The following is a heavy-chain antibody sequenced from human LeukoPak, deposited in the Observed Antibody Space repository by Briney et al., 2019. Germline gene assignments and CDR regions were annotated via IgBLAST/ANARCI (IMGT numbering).Heavy chain of an antibody. CDR3: ARGGRWELPRPYAFDI. Sequence: VASVKVSCKASAYTFTSYGISWVRQAPGQGLEWMGWISVYNGHTNYARNLQGRVTMTTDTSTSTAYMELRSLRSDDTAVYYCARGGRWELPRPYAFDIWGQGTMVTVSS. J-gene: IGHJ3*02. V-gene: IGHV1-18*01. CDR2: ISVYNGHT. CDR1: AYTFTSYG. D-gene: IGHD1-26*01.